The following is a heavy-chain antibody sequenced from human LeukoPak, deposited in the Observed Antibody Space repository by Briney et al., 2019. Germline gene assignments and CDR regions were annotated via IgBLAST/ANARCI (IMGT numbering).Heavy chain of an antibody. CDR3: ARLNFPGVAFGI. J-gene: IGHJ3*02. Sequence: PSETLSLTCTVSGGSISSSSYYWGWIRQPPGRGLEWIGSIYYSGSTYYNPSLKSRVTISVDTSKNQFSLKLSSGTAADTAVYYCARLNFPGVAFGIWGQGTMVTVSS. V-gene: IGHV4-39*01. D-gene: IGHD3-10*01. CDR2: IYYSGST. CDR1: GGSISSSSYY.